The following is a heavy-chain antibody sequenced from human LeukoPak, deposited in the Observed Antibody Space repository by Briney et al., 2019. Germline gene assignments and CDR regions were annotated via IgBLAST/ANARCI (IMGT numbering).Heavy chain of an antibody. J-gene: IGHJ5*02. Sequence: SQTLSLSCTVSGGSFSSGDFYWSWLRQPPGMGLEGIGYIYYSGRTYYNSSLKSRVTISVDTSKSQFSLNLSSVTAADPAVYYCARGRYDSSGYYKFLNWFDPWGQGTLVTVSS. D-gene: IGHD3-22*01. CDR1: GGSFSSGDFY. V-gene: IGHV4-30-4*08. CDR2: IYYSGRT. CDR3: ARGRYDSSGYYKFLNWFDP.